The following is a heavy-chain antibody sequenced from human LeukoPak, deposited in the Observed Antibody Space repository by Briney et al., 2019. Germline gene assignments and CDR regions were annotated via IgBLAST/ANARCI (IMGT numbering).Heavy chain of an antibody. J-gene: IGHJ6*03. Sequence: PGGSLRLSCAASGFTFRNHGMHCVRQAPGKGLEWVSTISYDGSNTYYADSVKGRITISRDNSENTLSLQMNSLRPEDTAVYYCAKAGSSSYYSGYYYYMDVWGTGTTVTVSS. D-gene: IGHD6-13*01. CDR1: GFTFRNHG. CDR3: AKAGSSSYYSGYYYYMDV. V-gene: IGHV3-30*18. CDR2: ISYDGSNT.